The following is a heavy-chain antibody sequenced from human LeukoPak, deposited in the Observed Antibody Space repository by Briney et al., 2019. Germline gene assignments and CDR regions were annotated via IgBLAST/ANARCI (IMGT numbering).Heavy chain of an antibody. J-gene: IGHJ4*02. CDR3: ARSPTGSGWYYFDY. V-gene: IGHV3-48*03. CDR1: GFTFSSYE. D-gene: IGHD6-19*01. Sequence: GGSLRLSCAASGFTFSSYEMNWVPQAPGKGRKGGSYISGSGSTIDYADSVKGRFTISRDNAKNSLYLQMNSLRAEDTTVYYCARSPTGSGWYYFDYWGQGTLVTVSS. CDR2: ISGSGSTI.